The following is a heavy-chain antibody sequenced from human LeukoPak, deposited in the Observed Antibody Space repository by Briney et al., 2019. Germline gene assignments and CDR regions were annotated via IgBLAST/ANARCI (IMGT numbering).Heavy chain of an antibody. V-gene: IGHV3-30*02. Sequence: GGSLRLSCAASGFTFSSYSMNWVRQAPGKGLEWVAFIRYDGSNKYYADSVKGRFTISRDNSKNTLYLQMNSLRAEDTAVYYCAKSPVRDGYNLYYFDYWGQGTLVTVSS. CDR3: AKSPVRDGYNLYYFDY. CDR1: GFTFSSYS. D-gene: IGHD5-24*01. CDR2: IRYDGSNK. J-gene: IGHJ4*02.